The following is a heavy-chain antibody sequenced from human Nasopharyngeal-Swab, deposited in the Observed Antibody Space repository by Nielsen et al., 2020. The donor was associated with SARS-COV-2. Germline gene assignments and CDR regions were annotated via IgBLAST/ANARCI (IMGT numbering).Heavy chain of an antibody. J-gene: IGHJ5*02. CDR2: FDPEDGET. D-gene: IGHD6-19*01. CDR3: ATGQQWLVQWFDP. V-gene: IGHV1-24*01. Sequence: WVRQAPGQGLGWMGGFDPEDGETIYAQKFQGRVTMTEDTSTDTAYMELSSLRSEDTAVYYCATGQQWLVQWFDPWGQGTLVTVSS.